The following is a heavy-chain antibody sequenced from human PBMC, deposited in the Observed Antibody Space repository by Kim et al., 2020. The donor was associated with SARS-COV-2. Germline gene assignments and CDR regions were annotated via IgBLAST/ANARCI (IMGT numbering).Heavy chain of an antibody. V-gene: IGHV3-64D*09. Sequence: DSVRGRFTISRDNSKNTLYLQMSSLRAEDTAVYYCVKTMVRGVIIANFDYWGQGTLVTVSS. J-gene: IGHJ4*02. CDR3: VKTMVRGVIIANFDY. D-gene: IGHD3-10*01.